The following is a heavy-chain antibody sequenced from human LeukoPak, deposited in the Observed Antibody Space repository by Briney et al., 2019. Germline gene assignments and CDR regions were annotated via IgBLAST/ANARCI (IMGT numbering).Heavy chain of an antibody. Sequence: PSETLSLTCTVSGGPISSYYWSWIRQPPGKGLEWIGYIYYSGSTNYNPSLKSRVTISVDTSKNQFSLKLSSVTAADTAVYYCARVNSGWIQYWGQGTLVTVSS. CDR2: IYYSGST. J-gene: IGHJ4*02. V-gene: IGHV4-59*01. CDR1: GGPISSYY. D-gene: IGHD6-19*01. CDR3: ARVNSGWIQY.